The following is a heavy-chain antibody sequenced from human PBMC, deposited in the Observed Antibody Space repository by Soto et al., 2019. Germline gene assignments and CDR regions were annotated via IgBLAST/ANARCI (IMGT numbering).Heavy chain of an antibody. CDR2: IRSKAYGGTT. Sequence: GGSLRLSCAASGFTFSSYGMHWVRQAPGKGLEWVGVIRSKAYGGTTDYAASVKGRFTISRDDSKSIAYLQMNSLKSEDTGVYYCTKYPYTSRYAYYGMDVWGHGTTVTVSS. V-gene: IGHV3-49*04. J-gene: IGHJ6*02. CDR1: GFTFSSYG. D-gene: IGHD6-13*01. CDR3: TKYPYTSRYAYYGMDV.